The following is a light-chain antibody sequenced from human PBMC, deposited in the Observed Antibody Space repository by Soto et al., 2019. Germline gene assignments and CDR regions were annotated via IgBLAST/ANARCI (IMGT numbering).Light chain of an antibody. J-gene: IGKJ2*01. CDR3: QQYNKWPPYT. V-gene: IGKV3-20*01. Sequence: EIVLTQSPGTLSLSAGERATLSCRASQSVSSNYLAWYQQKPGQPPRLLISGASSRATGIPDRFIGSGSGKAFTLTISSLEPEDFAVYYCQQYNKWPPYTFGQGTKLEIK. CDR2: GAS. CDR1: QSVSSNY.